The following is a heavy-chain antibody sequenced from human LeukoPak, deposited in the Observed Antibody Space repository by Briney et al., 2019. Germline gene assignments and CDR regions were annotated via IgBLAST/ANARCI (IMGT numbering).Heavy chain of an antibody. V-gene: IGHV4-59*01. CDR3: ARRRVYSGSREFDF. CDR1: GGSMSGYY. D-gene: IGHD5-12*01. J-gene: IGHJ4*02. CDR2: IHYSGTT. Sequence: SETLSLTCTVSGGSMSGYYWSWIRQPPGKGLEWIGYIHYSGTTNYNPSLKSRVTILLDTSRNQFSLKLRSVTTADTAVYYCARRRVYSGSREFDFWGQGTLVTVSS.